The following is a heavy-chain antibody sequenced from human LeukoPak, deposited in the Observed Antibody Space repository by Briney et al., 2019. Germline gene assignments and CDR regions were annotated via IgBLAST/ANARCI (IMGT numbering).Heavy chain of an antibody. CDR3: ARGDGRWNAFDI. CDR1: GYKFIDFG. V-gene: IGHV1-18*01. J-gene: IGHJ3*02. D-gene: IGHD3-3*01. CDR2: ISGYNGKT. Sequence: ASVKVSCKASGYKFIDFGITWVRQAPGQGLEWMGWISGYNGKTNYAQKFQGRVTMTRDTSISTAYMELSRLRSDDTAVYYCARGDGRWNAFDIWGQGTMVTVSS.